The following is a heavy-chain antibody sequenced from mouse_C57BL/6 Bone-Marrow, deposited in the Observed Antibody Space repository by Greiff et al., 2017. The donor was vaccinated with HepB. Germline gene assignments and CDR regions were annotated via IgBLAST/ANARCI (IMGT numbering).Heavy chain of an antibody. D-gene: IGHD2-1*01. V-gene: IGHV1-72*01. CDR3: ARSRALYYGNFYFDY. CDR1: GYTFTSYW. Sequence: VQLQQSGAELVKPGASVKLSCKASGYTFTSYWMHWVKQRPGRGLEWIGRIDPNSGGTKYNEKFKSKATLTVDKPSSTAYMQLSSLTSEDSAVYYCARSRALYYGNFYFDYWGQGTTLTVSS. CDR2: IDPNSGGT. J-gene: IGHJ2*01.